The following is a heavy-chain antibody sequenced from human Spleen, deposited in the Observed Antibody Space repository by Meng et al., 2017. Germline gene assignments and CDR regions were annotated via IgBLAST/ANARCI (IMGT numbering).Heavy chain of an antibody. D-gene: IGHD3-3*01. CDR1: GGSFSGYY. V-gene: IGHV4-34*01. CDR3: AVKDYTFWSGYSSYY. CDR2: INHSGST. J-gene: IGHJ4*02. Sequence: QVQLQQWCAGLLKPSETLSLTCAVYGGSFSGYYWSWIRQPPGKGLEWIGDINHSGSTNYNPSLKSRVTISVGTSKNQFSLKLSSVTAADTAVYYCAVKDYTFWSGYSSYYWGQGTLVTVSS.